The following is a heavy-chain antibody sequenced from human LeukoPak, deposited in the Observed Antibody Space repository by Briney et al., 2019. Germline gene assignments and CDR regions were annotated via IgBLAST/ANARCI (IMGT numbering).Heavy chain of an antibody. V-gene: IGHV4-61*01. Sequence: PSETLSLTCTVSGYSISSGYYWGWIRQPPGKGLEWIGYIYYSGSTNYNPSLKSRVTISVDTSKNQFSLKLSSVTAADTAVYCCAREDTMIGYYFDYWGQGTLVTVSS. CDR3: AREDTMIGYYFDY. CDR1: GYSISSGYY. CDR2: IYYSGST. D-gene: IGHD3-22*01. J-gene: IGHJ4*02.